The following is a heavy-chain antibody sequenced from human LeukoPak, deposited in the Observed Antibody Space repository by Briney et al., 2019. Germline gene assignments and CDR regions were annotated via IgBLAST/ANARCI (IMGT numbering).Heavy chain of an antibody. CDR1: GGTFSSYA. J-gene: IGHJ6*03. D-gene: IGHD3-22*01. V-gene: IGHV1-69*06. CDR3: ARASAGYYDSSGYYYYYYYYMDV. Sequence: GASVKVSCKASGGTFSSYAISWVRQAPGQGLEWMGGIIPIFGTANYAQKFQGRVTITADKSTSTAYMELSSLRSDDTAVYYCARASAGYYDSSGYYYYYYYYMDVWGKGTTVTVSS. CDR2: IIPIFGTA.